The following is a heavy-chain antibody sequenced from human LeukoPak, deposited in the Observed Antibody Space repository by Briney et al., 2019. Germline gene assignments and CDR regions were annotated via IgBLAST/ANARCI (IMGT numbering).Heavy chain of an antibody. Sequence: GRSLRLSCAASGFTFSDYYMTCIRQAPGKGLEWVSYVSSSGDTIHYADSVKGRFTISRDNAKNSLYLQMNSLRAEDTALYYCARGGLGFCSDGVCYSKFPRYYYVDVWGKGTTVTVSS. CDR3: ARGGLGFCSDGVCYSKFPRYYYVDV. CDR2: VSSSGDTI. D-gene: IGHD2-8*01. V-gene: IGHV3-11*01. J-gene: IGHJ6*03. CDR1: GFTFSDYY.